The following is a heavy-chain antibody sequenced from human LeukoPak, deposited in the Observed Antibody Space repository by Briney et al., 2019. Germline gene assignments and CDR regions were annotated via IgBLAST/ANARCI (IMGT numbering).Heavy chain of an antibody. D-gene: IGHD3-3*01. J-gene: IGHJ4*02. Sequence: GRSLRLSCAASGFTLSSYGMHWVRQAPGKGLEWLAFISNDGSNKYYADSVKGRFTIPRDNSKNTLYLQMNSLRAEDTAVYYCARVWTIFGVQFDYWGQGTLVTVSS. CDR2: ISNDGSNK. V-gene: IGHV3-30*03. CDR1: GFTLSSYG. CDR3: ARVWTIFGVQFDY.